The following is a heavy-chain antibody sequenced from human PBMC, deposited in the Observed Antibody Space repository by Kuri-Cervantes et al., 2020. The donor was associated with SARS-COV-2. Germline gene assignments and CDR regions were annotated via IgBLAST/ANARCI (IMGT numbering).Heavy chain of an antibody. CDR1: GFTFSSYG. CDR3: ARDPGGDLLLQYYYGMDV. Sequence: SLKISCAASGFTFSSYGMHWVRQAPGKGLEWVAVIWYDGSNKYYADSVKGRFTISRDNSKNTLYLQMNSLRAEDTAVYYCARDPGGDLLLQYYYGMDVWGQGTTVTVSS. CDR2: IWYDGSNK. J-gene: IGHJ6*02. D-gene: IGHD2-15*01. V-gene: IGHV3-33*01.